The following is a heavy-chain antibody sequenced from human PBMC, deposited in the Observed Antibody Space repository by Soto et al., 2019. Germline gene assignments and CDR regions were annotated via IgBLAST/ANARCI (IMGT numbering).Heavy chain of an antibody. CDR2: IIPIFGTA. CDR3: VKGSPSIHDAFDI. V-gene: IGHV1-69*01. D-gene: IGHD1-26*01. Sequence: SVRFSCNASGGTFSSYPISWVLQPPGQGLEWMGGIIPIFGTANYAQKFQGRVTITADESTSTAYMELSSLRAEDTAVYYCVKGSPSIHDAFDIWGQGTMVTVS. CDR1: GGTFSSYP. J-gene: IGHJ3*02.